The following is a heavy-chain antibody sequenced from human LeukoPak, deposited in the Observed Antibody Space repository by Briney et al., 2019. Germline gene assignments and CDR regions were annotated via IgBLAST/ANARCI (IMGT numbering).Heavy chain of an antibody. V-gene: IGHV3-23*01. CDR1: GFTFSSYA. D-gene: IGHD6-13*01. CDR2: ISGSGGST. Sequence: GGFLRLSCAASGFTFSSYAMSWVRQAPGKGLEWVSAISGSGGSTYYADSVEGRFTISRDNSKNTLYLQMNSLRAEDTAVYYCAKVLSSWYPPPDYWGQGTLVTVSS. J-gene: IGHJ4*02. CDR3: AKVLSSWYPPPDY.